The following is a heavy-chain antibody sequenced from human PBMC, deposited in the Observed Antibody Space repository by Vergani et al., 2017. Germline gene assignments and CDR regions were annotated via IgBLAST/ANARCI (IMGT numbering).Heavy chain of an antibody. CDR3: ARFMYSSSRFDP. D-gene: IGHD6-6*01. CDR1: GFTFSDYY. V-gene: IGHV3-11*06. J-gene: IGHJ5*02. Sequence: QVQLVESGGGLVKPGGSLRLSCAASGFTFSDYYMSWIRQAPGKGLEWVSYISSSSSYTNYADSVKGRFTSSSDNAKNSLYLQMNSLRAADTAVYYCARFMYSSSRFDPWGQGTLVTVSS. CDR2: ISSSSSYT.